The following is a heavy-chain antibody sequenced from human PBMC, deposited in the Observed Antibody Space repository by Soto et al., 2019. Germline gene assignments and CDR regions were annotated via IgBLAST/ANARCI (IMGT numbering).Heavy chain of an antibody. J-gene: IGHJ4*02. CDR3: ARVVQAGVDY. V-gene: IGHV4-59*01. CDR2: IYYSGST. CDR1: GGSISSYY. D-gene: IGHD2-8*01. Sequence: QVQLQESGPGLVKPSETLSLTCTVSGGSISSYYWSWIRQPPGKGLEWIGYIYYSGSTNYNPSLQSRVTISVDTSKNQFSLKLSSVTAADTAVYYCARVVQAGVDYWGQGTLVTVSS.